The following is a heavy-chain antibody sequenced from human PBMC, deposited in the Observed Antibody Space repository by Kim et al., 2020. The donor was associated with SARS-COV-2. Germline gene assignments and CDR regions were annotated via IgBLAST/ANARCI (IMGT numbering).Heavy chain of an antibody. J-gene: IGHJ6*02. V-gene: IGHV1-2*04. CDR3: ARGRSGSSSWYGHYYYYYGMDV. CDR2: INPNSGGT. D-gene: IGHD6-13*01. Sequence: ASVKVSCKASGYTFTGYYMHWVRQAPGQGLEWMGWINPNSGGTNYAQKFQGWVTMTRDTSISTAYMELSRLRSDDTAVYYCARGRSGSSSWYGHYYYYYGMDVWGQGTTVTVSS. CDR1: GYTFTGYY.